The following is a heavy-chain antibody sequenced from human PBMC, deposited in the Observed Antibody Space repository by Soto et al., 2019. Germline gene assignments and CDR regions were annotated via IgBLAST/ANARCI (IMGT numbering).Heavy chain of an antibody. CDR3: AREPNYWESFEA. CDR2: TYYRSKWYN. J-gene: IGHJ5*02. CDR1: GDSVSGNSAA. D-gene: IGHD4-4*01. V-gene: IGHV6-1*01. Sequence: PSQTLSLTCAISGDSVSGNSAAWNWIRQSPSRGLEWLGRTYYRSKWYNDYAVSVKSRITINPDTSKNQFSLQLNSVTPEDTAIYCGAREPNYWESFEAWGQGTLVTISS.